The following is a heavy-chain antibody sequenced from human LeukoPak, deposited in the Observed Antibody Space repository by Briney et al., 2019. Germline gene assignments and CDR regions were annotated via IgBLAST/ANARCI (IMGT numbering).Heavy chain of an antibody. CDR2: ISSGSSYI. J-gene: IGHJ3*01. CDR3: VRENYHAFDF. D-gene: IGHD5-24*01. CDR1: GFTFSTYS. V-gene: IGHV3-21*01. Sequence: GGSLRLSCAASGFTFSTYSMNWVRQAPGKGLEWVSSISSGSSYIYYADSVKGRFTISRDNAKSTLYLHMNSLTAEDTAVYYCVRENYHAFDFWGRGTMVTVSS.